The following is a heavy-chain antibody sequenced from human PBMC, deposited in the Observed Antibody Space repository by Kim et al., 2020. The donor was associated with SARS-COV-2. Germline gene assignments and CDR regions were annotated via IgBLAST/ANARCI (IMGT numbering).Heavy chain of an antibody. J-gene: IGHJ6*02. Sequence: ASVKVSCKVSGYTLTELSMHWVRQAPGKGLEWMGGFDPEDGETIYAQKFQGRVTMTEDTSTDTAYMELSSLRSEDTAVYYCATPLPTSLLKYYYYYGMDVWGQGTTVTVSS. CDR2: FDPEDGET. D-gene: IGHD3-16*01. CDR1: GYTLTELS. CDR3: ATPLPTSLLKYYYYYGMDV. V-gene: IGHV1-24*01.